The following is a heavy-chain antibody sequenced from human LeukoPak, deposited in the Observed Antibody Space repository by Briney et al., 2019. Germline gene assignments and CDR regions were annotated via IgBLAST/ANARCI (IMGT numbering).Heavy chain of an antibody. Sequence: GGSLRLSCAASGFTFSSYAMHWVRQAPGKGLEWVAVISYDGSNKYYADSVKGRFTISRDNSKNTLYLQMNSLRPEDTAMYYCARDSPDYGGKGFDYWGQGTLVTISS. CDR2: ISYDGSNK. CDR3: ARDSPDYGGKGFDY. V-gene: IGHV3-30*04. CDR1: GFTFSSYA. D-gene: IGHD4-23*01. J-gene: IGHJ4*02.